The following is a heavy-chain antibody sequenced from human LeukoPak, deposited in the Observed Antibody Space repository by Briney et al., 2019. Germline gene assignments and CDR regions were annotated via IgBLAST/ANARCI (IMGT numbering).Heavy chain of an antibody. Sequence: SETLSLTCAVYGGSFSGYYWSWIRQPPGKGLEWIGEINHSGSTNYNPSLKSRVTISVGTSKNQFSLKLSSVTAADTAVYYCARRQYLYYDFWSGSRGYWGQGTLVTVSS. V-gene: IGHV4-34*01. D-gene: IGHD3-3*01. CDR2: INHSGST. CDR3: ARRQYLYYDFWSGSRGY. CDR1: GGSFSGYY. J-gene: IGHJ4*02.